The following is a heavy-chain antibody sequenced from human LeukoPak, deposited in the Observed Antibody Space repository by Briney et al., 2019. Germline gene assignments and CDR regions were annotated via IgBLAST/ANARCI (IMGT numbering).Heavy chain of an antibody. CDR3: ARDHTVTTYYFDY. Sequence: ASVNLSCKASGGTFSSYAISWVRQPPGQGLEWMGGIIPIFGTANYAQKSQGRVTITADESTSTAYMELSSLRSEDTAVYYCARDHTVTTYYFDYWGQGSLVTVSS. V-gene: IGHV1-69*13. CDR2: IIPIFGTA. D-gene: IGHD4-17*01. J-gene: IGHJ4*02. CDR1: GGTFSSYA.